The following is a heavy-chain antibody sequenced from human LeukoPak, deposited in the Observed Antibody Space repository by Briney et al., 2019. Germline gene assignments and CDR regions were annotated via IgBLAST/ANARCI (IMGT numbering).Heavy chain of an antibody. D-gene: IGHD3-16*01. CDR1: GYSLTNYW. Sequence: PGESLKISCKGSGYSLTNYWISWVRQMPGKGLEWMGRIDPSDSYTNYSPSFQGHVTISADKSISTAYLQWSSLKASDTAMYYCTRLMRRGGLNHWYSDLWGRGTLVTVSS. V-gene: IGHV5-10-1*01. CDR3: TRLMRRGGLNHWYSDL. CDR2: IDPSDSYT. J-gene: IGHJ2*01.